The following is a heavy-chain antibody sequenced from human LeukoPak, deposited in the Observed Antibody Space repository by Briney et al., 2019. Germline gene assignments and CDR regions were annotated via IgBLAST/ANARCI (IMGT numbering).Heavy chain of an antibody. CDR3: ARGVKENDAFDI. V-gene: IGHV4-34*01. Sequence: PSETLSLTCAVYGGSFSGYYWSWIRQPPGKGLEWIGEINHSGSTNYNPFLKSRVTISVDTSKNQFSLKLSSVTAADTAVYYCARGVKENDAFDIWGQGTMVTVSS. D-gene: IGHD5-24*01. CDR2: INHSGST. CDR1: GGSFSGYY. J-gene: IGHJ3*02.